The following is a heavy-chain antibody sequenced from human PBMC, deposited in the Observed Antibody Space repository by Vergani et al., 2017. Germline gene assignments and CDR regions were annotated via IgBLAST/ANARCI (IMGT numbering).Heavy chain of an antibody. J-gene: IGHJ4*02. V-gene: IGHV1-69*04. CDR1: GGTFSSYA. CDR3: ARTIVPATDFDY. Sequence: QVQLVQSGAEVKKPGSSVKVSCKASGGTFSSYAISWVRQAPGQGLEWMGRIIPILGIANYAQKFQGRVTMTRDTSTSTVYMELSSLRSEDTAVYYCARTIVPATDFDYWGQGTLVTVSS. D-gene: IGHD2-2*01. CDR2: IIPILGIA.